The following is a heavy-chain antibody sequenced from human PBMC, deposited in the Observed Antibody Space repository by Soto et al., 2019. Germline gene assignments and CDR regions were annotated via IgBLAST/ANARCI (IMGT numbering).Heavy chain of an antibody. CDR3: AREQFSGQRFDY. CDR2: ISYDGSNK. Sequence: VQLVESGGGLVKPGGSLRLSCAASGFTFSSYAMHWVRQAPGKGLEWVAVISYDGSNKYYADSVKGRFTISRDNSKNTLYLQMNSLRAEDTAVYYCAREQFSGQRFDYWGQGTLVTVSS. D-gene: IGHD5-12*01. CDR1: GFTFSSYA. V-gene: IGHV3-30-3*01. J-gene: IGHJ4*02.